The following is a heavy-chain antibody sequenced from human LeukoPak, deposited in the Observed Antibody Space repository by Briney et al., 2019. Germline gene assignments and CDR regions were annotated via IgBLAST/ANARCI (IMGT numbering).Heavy chain of an antibody. Sequence: SETLSLTCTVSGGSISTSNYYWSWIRQPPGKGLEWIGEINHSGSTNYNPSLKSRVTISVDTSKNQFSLKLRSVTAADTAVYYCARVTGYMIEDYFDYWGQGTLVTVSS. CDR3: ARVTGYMIEDYFDY. J-gene: IGHJ4*02. D-gene: IGHD3-22*01. V-gene: IGHV4-39*07. CDR2: INHSGST. CDR1: GGSISTSNYY.